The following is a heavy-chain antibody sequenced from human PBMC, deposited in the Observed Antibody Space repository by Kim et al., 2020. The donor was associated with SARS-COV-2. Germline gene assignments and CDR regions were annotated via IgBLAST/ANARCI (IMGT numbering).Heavy chain of an antibody. Sequence: SGPTLVNPTQTLTLTCTFSGFSLSTSGVGVGWIRQPPGKALEWLALIYWDDDKRYSPSLKSRLTITKDTSKNQVVLTMTNMDPVDTATYYCAHRRGGYSGYDAGRYFDYWGQGTLVTVSS. CDR3: AHRRGGYSGYDAGRYFDY. CDR2: IYWDDDK. J-gene: IGHJ4*02. D-gene: IGHD5-12*01. V-gene: IGHV2-5*02. CDR1: GFSLSTSGVG.